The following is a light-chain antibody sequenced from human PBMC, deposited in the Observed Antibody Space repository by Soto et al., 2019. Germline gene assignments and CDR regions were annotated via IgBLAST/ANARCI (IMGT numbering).Light chain of an antibody. V-gene: IGKV1-39*01. J-gene: IGKJ5*01. CDR1: PSISSY. CDR2: AAS. Sequence: DIQMTQSPSSLSASVGDRVTITCRASPSISSYLNWYQQKPGKAPKLLIYAASSLQSGVPSRFSGSGSGTDFTLTISSLQPEDFATYYCQQSYNTPVTFGQGTRLEI. CDR3: QQSYNTPVT.